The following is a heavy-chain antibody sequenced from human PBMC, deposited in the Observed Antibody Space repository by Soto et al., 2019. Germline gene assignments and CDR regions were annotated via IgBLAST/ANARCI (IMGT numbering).Heavy chain of an antibody. Sequence: SCAASGFTFSNAWMSWVRQAPGKGLEWVGRIKSKTDGGTTDYAAPVKGRFTISRDDSKNTLYLQMNSLKTEDTAVYYCTTTEDAGYYYYYYGMDVWGQGTTVTVSS. J-gene: IGHJ6*02. D-gene: IGHD2-15*01. CDR1: GFTFSNAW. V-gene: IGHV3-15*01. CDR2: IKSKTDGGTT. CDR3: TTTEDAGYYYYYYGMDV.